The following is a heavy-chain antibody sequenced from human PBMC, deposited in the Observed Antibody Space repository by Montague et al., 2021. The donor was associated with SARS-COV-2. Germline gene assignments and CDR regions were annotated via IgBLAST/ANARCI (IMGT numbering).Heavy chain of an antibody. D-gene: IGHD3-22*01. CDR3: ARDTRIAMLVVVTRYGLDV. CDR2: IYYTGST. J-gene: IGHJ6*02. Sequence: SETLSLTCTVSGGSISSSSYYWGWIRQPPGKGLEWIGSIYYTGSTYYNPSLKSRVTISVDTSKNQFPLKPSSVTAADTAVYYCARDTRIAMLVVVTRYGLDVWGQGTTVTVSS. CDR1: GGSISSSSYY. V-gene: IGHV4-39*06.